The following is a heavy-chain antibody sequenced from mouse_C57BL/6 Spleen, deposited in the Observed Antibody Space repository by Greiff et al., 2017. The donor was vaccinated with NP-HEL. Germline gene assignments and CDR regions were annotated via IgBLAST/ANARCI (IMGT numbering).Heavy chain of an antibody. Sequence: VQLQQSGPELVKPGASVKISCKASGYTFTDYYMNWVKQSHGKSLEWIGDINPNNGGTSYNQKFKGKATLTVDKSSSTAYMELRSLTSEDSAVYYCARGEWSYYFDYWGQGTTLTVSS. V-gene: IGHV1-26*01. CDR1: GYTFTDYY. CDR2: INPNNGGT. CDR3: ARGEWSYYFDY. J-gene: IGHJ2*01. D-gene: IGHD1-1*02.